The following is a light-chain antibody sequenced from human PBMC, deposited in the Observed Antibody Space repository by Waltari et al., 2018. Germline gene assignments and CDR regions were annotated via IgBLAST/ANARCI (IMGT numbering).Light chain of an antibody. CDR3: QQYGDSPRT. Sequence: IVLMQSPATLSLSPGDRATLSCGASQSVSSGFLAWYQQKPGLAPRVLTYDTSTRATGLPDRFRGSGSGREFALSISRLEPEDFAVYYCQQYGDSPRTFGQGTKVEIK. CDR1: QSVSSGF. J-gene: IGKJ1*01. CDR2: DTS. V-gene: IGKV3D-20*01.